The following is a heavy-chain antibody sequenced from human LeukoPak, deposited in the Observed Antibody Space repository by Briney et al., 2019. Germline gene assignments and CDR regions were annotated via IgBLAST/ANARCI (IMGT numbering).Heavy chain of an antibody. D-gene: IGHD3-10*01. CDR1: GFTFSNYA. Sequence: GGSLRLACAASGFTFSNYAMNWVRQAPGRGLGWVSSVRRSGGSTFYADSVKGRFTISRDNSKNTLYLQMSSLRAEDTAVYYSAKESVWFGESNPFDYWGQGTLVTVSS. CDR2: VRRSGGST. V-gene: IGHV3-23*01. CDR3: AKESVWFGESNPFDY. J-gene: IGHJ4*02.